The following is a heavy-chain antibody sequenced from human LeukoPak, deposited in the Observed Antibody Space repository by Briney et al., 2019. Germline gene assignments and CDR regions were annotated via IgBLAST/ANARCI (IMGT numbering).Heavy chain of an antibody. CDR3: ARDPRWLTPDCTSTSCYENYFDP. CDR1: GYSISSGYQ. D-gene: IGHD2-2*01. Sequence: SETLSLTCVVSGYSISSGYQWAWIQQSPGKGLEWIGRIYHTGSAHYNPSLQSRVTISVDTSNNQFSLRLNSVTAADTAVYYCARDPRWLTPDCTSTSCYENYFDPWGQGTLVTVSS. CDR2: IYHTGSA. V-gene: IGHV4-38-2*02. J-gene: IGHJ5*02.